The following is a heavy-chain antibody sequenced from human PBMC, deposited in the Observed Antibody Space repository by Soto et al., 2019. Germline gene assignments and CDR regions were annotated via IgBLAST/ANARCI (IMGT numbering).Heavy chain of an antibody. CDR1: GGSISSSNW. J-gene: IGHJ6*02. Sequence: SETLSLTCAVSGGSISSSNWWSWVRQPPGKGLEWIGEIYHSGSTNYNPSLKSRVTISVDKSKNQFSLKLSSVTAADTAVYYCARGSEGATNYYGMDVWGQGTTVTVSS. CDR3: ARGSEGATNYYGMDV. D-gene: IGHD1-26*01. V-gene: IGHV4-4*02. CDR2: IYHSGST.